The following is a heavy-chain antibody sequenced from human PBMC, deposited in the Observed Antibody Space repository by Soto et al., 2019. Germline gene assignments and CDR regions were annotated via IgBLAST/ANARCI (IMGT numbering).Heavy chain of an antibody. CDR1: GLTFSSYE. CDR2: VYYSGGA. Sequence: GSLRLSCAASGLTFSSYEMNWVRQAPGKGLEWIGNVYYSGGAKYNPSVKRRVSISVDTSKNQFSLNLSSVTAADTAVYYCTRDGDGRMTTNPYYYYGMDVWGPGITVTVSS. J-gene: IGHJ6*02. D-gene: IGHD2-21*02. CDR3: TRDGDGRMTTNPYYYYGMDV. V-gene: IGHV4-59*01.